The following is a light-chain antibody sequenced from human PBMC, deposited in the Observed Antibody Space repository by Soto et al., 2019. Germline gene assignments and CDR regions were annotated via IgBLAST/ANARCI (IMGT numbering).Light chain of an antibody. Sequence: DVVMTQSPLSLPVTPGEPASISCRSSQSLLHRNGYNYLDWYLQKPGQSPQLLIYLGSNRASGVHDRFSGSGSGTDFTLKISRVEAEDVGVYYCMQALQTPYTFGQGTKLEIK. CDR3: MQALQTPYT. CDR2: LGS. J-gene: IGKJ2*01. CDR1: QSLLHRNGYNY. V-gene: IGKV2-28*01.